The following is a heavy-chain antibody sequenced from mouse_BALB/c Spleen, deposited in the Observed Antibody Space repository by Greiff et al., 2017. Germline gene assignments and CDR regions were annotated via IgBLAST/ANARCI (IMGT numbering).Heavy chain of an antibody. J-gene: IGHJ1*01. CDR1: GFTFSDFY. V-gene: IGHV7-1*02. CDR3: ARDFTVVARGRYFDV. D-gene: IGHD1-1*01. Sequence: EVKLVESGGGLVQPGGSLRLSCATSGFTFSDFYMEWVRQPPGKRLEWIAASRNKANDYTTEYSASVKGRFIVSRDTSQSILYLQMNALRAEDTAMYYCARDFTVVARGRYFDVWGAGTTVTVSS. CDR2: SRNKANDYTT.